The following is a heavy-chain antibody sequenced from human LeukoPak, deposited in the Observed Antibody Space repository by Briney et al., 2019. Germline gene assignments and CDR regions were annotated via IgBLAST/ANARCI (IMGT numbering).Heavy chain of an antibody. V-gene: IGHV4-39*07. J-gene: IGHJ3*02. D-gene: IGHD2-21*02. CDR3: ARERPSLAYCGGDCYPLDAFDI. CDR1: GGSISSSSYY. Sequence: SETLSLTCTVSGGSISSSSYYWGWIRQPPGKGLEWIGSIYYSGSTNYNPSLKSRVTISVDTSKNQFSLKLSSVTAADTAVYYCARERPSLAYCGGDCYPLDAFDIWGQGTMVTVSS. CDR2: IYYSGST.